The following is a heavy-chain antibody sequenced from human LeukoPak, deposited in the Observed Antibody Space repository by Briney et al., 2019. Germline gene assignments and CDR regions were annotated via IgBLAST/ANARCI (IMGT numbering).Heavy chain of an antibody. D-gene: IGHD5-18*01. Sequence: SQTLSLTCTVSGGSISSGDYYWSWIRQPPGKGLEWIGYIYYSGSTYYNPSLKSRVTISVDTSKNQFSQKLSSVTAADTAVYYCPREACVSCGWAPFDYWGQGTLVTVSS. CDR1: GGSISSGDYY. V-gene: IGHV4-30-4*01. CDR2: IYYSGST. J-gene: IGHJ4*02. CDR3: PREACVSCGWAPFDY.